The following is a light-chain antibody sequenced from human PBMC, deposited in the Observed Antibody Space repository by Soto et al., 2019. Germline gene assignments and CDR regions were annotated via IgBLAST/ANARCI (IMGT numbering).Light chain of an antibody. V-gene: IGKV3-20*01. Sequence: EVVLTQSPGTLSLSPGERATLSCRASQSVSSSYLAWYQQKPGQAPRLLIYGASSRAAGIPDRFSGSGSGTDFTLTINRLEPEDSAVYCCHQYGASPWTFGQGTKVDIK. CDR3: HQYGASPWT. CDR2: GAS. J-gene: IGKJ1*01. CDR1: QSVSSSY.